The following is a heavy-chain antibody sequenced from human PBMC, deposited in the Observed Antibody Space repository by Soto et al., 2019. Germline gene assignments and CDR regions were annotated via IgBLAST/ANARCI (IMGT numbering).Heavy chain of an antibody. V-gene: IGHV3-30-3*01. D-gene: IGHD3-10*01. CDR3: ARDVLWSRYFHY. CDR2: MSYDGTTK. CDR1: GFIFSNYV. Sequence: QVQLVESGGGVVQPGRSLRLSCAASGFIFSNYVMYWVRQAPGKGLEWVAFMSYDGTTKSYADSVKGRFTISRDNSQNTLYLQMNSLRPEDMGVYYCARDVLWSRYFHYWGQGTLVTVSS. J-gene: IGHJ4*02.